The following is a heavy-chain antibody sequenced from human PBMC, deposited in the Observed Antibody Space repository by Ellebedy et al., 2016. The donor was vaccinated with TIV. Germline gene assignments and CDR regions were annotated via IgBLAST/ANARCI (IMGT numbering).Heavy chain of an antibody. CDR1: GFTFRRFA. J-gene: IGHJ4*02. D-gene: IGHD6-13*01. Sequence: GESLKISCEASGFTFRRFAMHWVRQAPGKGLEWVAVVSADGSRKSYADSVKERFTISRDNSKNTLFVQMNSLRVEDTAVYYCAKPSDPNPGYSASWATDFDSWGQGTLVTVSS. CDR3: AKPSDPNPGYSASWATDFDS. CDR2: VSADGSRK. V-gene: IGHV3-30*18.